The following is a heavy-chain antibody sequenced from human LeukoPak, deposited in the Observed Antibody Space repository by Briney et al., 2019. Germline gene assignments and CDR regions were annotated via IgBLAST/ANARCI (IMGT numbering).Heavy chain of an antibody. J-gene: IGHJ4*02. V-gene: IGHV3-23*01. D-gene: IGHD3-10*01. CDR1: GFTFSNSA. CDR2: LTGSGGGT. Sequence: GGSLRLSCAASGFTFSNSAMSWVRQAPGMGLEWVSALTGSGGGTYYADSVKGRFTISRDNSKNTTYLQMNSLRAEDTAVYYCAKEAVEFFDYWGQGNLVTVSS. CDR3: AKEAVEFFDY.